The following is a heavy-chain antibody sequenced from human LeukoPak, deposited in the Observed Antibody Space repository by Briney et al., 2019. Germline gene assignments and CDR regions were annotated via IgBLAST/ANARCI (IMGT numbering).Heavy chain of an antibody. CDR3: ARVPFWSGYPGYYYGMDV. CDR1: GGSIRSSNW. Sequence: PSETLSLTCAVSGGSIRSSNWWSWVRQPPGKGLEWIGEIYESGTTKYNPSLKSRATISADKSNNQFSLKLTSVTAADTAVYYCARVPFWSGYPGYYYGMDVWGQGTTVTVSS. CDR2: IYESGTT. V-gene: IGHV4-4*02. J-gene: IGHJ6*02. D-gene: IGHD3-3*01.